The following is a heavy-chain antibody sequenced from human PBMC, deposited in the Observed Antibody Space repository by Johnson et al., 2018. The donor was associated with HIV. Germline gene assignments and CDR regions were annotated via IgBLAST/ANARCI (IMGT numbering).Heavy chain of an antibody. J-gene: IGHJ3*02. V-gene: IGHV3-7*04. CDR2: IKQDGSEK. CDR1: GFTFSSYW. CDR3: AKEGQLGDAFDI. Sequence: VQLVESGGGLVQPGGSLRLSCAASGFTFSSYWMSWVRQAPGKGLEWVANIKQDGSEKYYADSMKGRFTISRDNSKNTLYLQMNSLRAEDTAVYYCAKEGQLGDAFDIWGQGTMVTVSS. D-gene: IGHD6-6*01.